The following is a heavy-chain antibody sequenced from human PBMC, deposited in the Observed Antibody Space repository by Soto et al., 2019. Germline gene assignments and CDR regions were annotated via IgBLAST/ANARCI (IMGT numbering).Heavy chain of an antibody. CDR3: AKDYSVVVTAATFDY. D-gene: IGHD2-2*01. J-gene: IGHJ4*02. V-gene: IGHV3-23*01. Sequence: GSLRLSCAASGFTFSSYAMSWVRQAPGKGLEWVSAISGSGGSTYYGDSVKGRFTISRDNRKNTLYLQMNSLRADDTAVYYCAKDYSVVVTAATFDYWGQGTLVTVSS. CDR1: GFTFSSYA. CDR2: ISGSGGST.